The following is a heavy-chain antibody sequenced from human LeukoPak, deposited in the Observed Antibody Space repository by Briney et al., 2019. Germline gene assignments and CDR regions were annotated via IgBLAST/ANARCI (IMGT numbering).Heavy chain of an antibody. D-gene: IGHD6-13*01. CDR1: GYTFTNSG. Sequence: GASVKVSCKASGYTFTNSGISWVRQAPGQGLEWMGWISTYNGNTYYAQKFQGRVTMTTDKSTSTAYMELRSLRSDDTAVYYCARDRYSSSWYFDYWGQGTLVTVSS. J-gene: IGHJ4*02. CDR3: ARDRYSSSWYFDY. V-gene: IGHV1-18*01. CDR2: ISTYNGNT.